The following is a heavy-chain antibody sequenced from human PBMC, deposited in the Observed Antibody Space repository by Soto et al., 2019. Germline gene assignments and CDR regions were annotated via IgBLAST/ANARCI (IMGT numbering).Heavy chain of an antibody. D-gene: IGHD2-2*01. J-gene: IGHJ4*02. CDR3: ATPREYQLRNFDY. CDR1: GGTFSSYA. Sequence: QVQLVQSGAEVKKPGSSVKVSCKASGGTFSSYAISWVRQAPGQGLEWMGGIIPIFGIANYAQKFQGRVTITADETTSTVYMERSSLRSEDTAVYYCATPREYQLRNFDYWGQGTLVTVSS. V-gene: IGHV1-69*01. CDR2: IIPIFGIA.